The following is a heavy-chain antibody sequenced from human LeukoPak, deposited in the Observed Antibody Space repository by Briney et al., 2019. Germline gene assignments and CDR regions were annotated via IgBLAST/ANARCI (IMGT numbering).Heavy chain of an antibody. Sequence: SETLSLTCTVPGDSISSYYWSWIRQPAGKGLEWIGRIYTSGSTNYTPSLKSRVTMSVDTSKNQFSLKLSSVTAADTAVYYCAREFEDIVAMGWFDPWGQGNLVTVSS. CDR3: AREFEDIVAMGWFDP. V-gene: IGHV4-4*07. CDR2: IYTSGST. J-gene: IGHJ5*02. D-gene: IGHD5-12*01. CDR1: GDSISSYY.